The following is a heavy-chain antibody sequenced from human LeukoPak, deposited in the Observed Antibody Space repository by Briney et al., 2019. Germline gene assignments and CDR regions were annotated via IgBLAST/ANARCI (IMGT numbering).Heavy chain of an antibody. CDR2: ISSAGTT. CDR1: GFTVSSSY. CDR3: ARDLEAANTYYFDY. D-gene: IGHD6-13*01. V-gene: IGHV3-66*01. J-gene: IGHJ4*02. Sequence: AGGSLRLSCAASGFTVSSSYMSWVRQAPGKGLEWVSIISSAGTTCYADSVKGRFTISRDNSKNTVYLQVNSLRDEDTAVYYCARDLEAANTYYFDYWGQGTMVTVSS.